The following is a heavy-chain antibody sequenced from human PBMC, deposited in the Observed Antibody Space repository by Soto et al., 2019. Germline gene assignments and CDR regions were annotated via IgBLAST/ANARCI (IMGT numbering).Heavy chain of an antibody. CDR2: INHILST. Sequence: SETLSLTCAVYGGAFSGYYWIWIRQPPVNGLEFIGEINHILSTNYNPSLKSRFTISLYTSKNHFSLKLISFTAADTAVYYCARSDGRYWGQGTLVTVSS. CDR1: GGAFSGYY. V-gene: IGHV4-34*01. CDR3: ARSDGRY. J-gene: IGHJ4*02.